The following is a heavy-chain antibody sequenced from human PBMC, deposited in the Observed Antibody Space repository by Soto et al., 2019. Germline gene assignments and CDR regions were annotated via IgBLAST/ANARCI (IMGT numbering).Heavy chain of an antibody. J-gene: IGHJ3*02. CDR1: GFTFSDYY. CDR3: ARGGHIVVVTATSNDAFDI. Sequence: PGGSLRLSCAASGFTFSDYYMSWIRQAPGKGLEWVSYISSSGSTIYYADSVKGRFTISRDNAKNSLYLQMNSLRAEDTAVYYCARGGHIVVVTATSNDAFDIWGQGTMVTVSS. CDR2: ISSSGSTI. D-gene: IGHD2-21*02. V-gene: IGHV3-11*01.